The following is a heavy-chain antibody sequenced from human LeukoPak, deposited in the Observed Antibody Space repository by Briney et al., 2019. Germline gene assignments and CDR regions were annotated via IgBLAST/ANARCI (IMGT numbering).Heavy chain of an antibody. CDR2: IWYDGSNK. CDR3: AKYRGAAVNSWHFDL. V-gene: IGHV3-33*06. J-gene: IGHJ2*01. Sequence: SGGSLRLSCAASGFTFSSYGMHWVRQAPGKGLEWVALIWYDGSNKYYADSVKGRFTISRDNSKNTLYLQMNSLRADDTAVYYCAKYRGAAVNSWHFDLWGRGTLVTVSS. D-gene: IGHD1-26*01. CDR1: GFTFSSYG.